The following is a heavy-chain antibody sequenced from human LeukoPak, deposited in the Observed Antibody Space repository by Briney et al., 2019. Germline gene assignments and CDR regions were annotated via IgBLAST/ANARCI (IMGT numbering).Heavy chain of an antibody. CDR1: GGSFSGYY. J-gene: IGHJ3*02. D-gene: IGHD5-18*01. CDR2: INHSGST. CDR3: ARTLRGYSYGDAFDI. Sequence: SETLSLTCAVYGGSFSGYYWSWIRQPPGRGLEWIGEINHSGSTNYNPSLKSRVTISVDTSKNQFSLKLSSVTAADTAVYYCARTLRGYSYGDAFDIWGQGTMVTVSS. V-gene: IGHV4-34*01.